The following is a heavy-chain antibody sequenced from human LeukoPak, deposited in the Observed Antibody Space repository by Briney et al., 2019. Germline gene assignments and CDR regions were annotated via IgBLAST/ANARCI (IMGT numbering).Heavy chain of an antibody. Sequence: SETLSLTCTVSGGGISNHYWSWIRQPPGKGLEWIVYIYHDGSTDYSPSLRSRVTISLDTSKNQFSLRLSSVTAADTAVYYCARSSRDPDRAFDIWGQGTMVTVSS. CDR2: IYHDGST. CDR1: GGGISNHY. V-gene: IGHV4-59*11. D-gene: IGHD5-24*01. J-gene: IGHJ3*02. CDR3: ARSSRDPDRAFDI.